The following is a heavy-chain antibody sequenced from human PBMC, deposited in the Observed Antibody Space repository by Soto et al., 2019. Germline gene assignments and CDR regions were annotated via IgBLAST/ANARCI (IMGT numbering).Heavy chain of an antibody. Sequence: GGSLRLSCAASGFTFSSYAMHWVRQAPGKGLEYVSAISSNGGSTYYANSVKGRFTISRDNSKNTLYLQMGSLRAEDMAVYYCARTSIVVVPAAMGADAFDIWGQGTMVTVSS. CDR3: ARTSIVVVPAAMGADAFDI. J-gene: IGHJ3*02. D-gene: IGHD2-2*01. CDR2: ISSNGGST. CDR1: GFTFSSYA. V-gene: IGHV3-64*01.